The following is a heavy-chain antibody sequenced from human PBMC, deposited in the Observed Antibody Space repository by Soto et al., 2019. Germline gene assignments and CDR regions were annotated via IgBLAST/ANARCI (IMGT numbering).Heavy chain of an antibody. Sequence: QVQLVKSGGGVVQPGTSLRLSCAASGFTFSSYGMHWVRQAPGKGLEWVAVISYDGSNNYYADSVKRPFTISRDYSKNSRCLQMNSLRREETAMYFCAKDTTEDCNFVVYYFDYWGQGTLVTVSS. V-gene: IGHV3-30*18. J-gene: IGHJ4*02. CDR1: GFTFSSYG. D-gene: IGHD4-17*01. CDR3: AKDTTEDCNFVVYYFDY. CDR2: ISYDGSNN.